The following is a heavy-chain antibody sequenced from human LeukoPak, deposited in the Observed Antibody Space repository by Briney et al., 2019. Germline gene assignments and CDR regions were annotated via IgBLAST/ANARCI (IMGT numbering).Heavy chain of an antibody. V-gene: IGHV1-18*01. CDR3: ARSDNLAAAGPGYH. Sequence: ASVKVSCKASGYTFTSYGISWVRQAPGQGLEWMGWISAYDGNTNYAQKLQGRVTMTTDTSTSTAYMELRSLRSDDTAVYYCARSDNLAAAGPGYHWGQGTLVTVSS. CDR1: GYTFTSYG. CDR2: ISAYDGNT. J-gene: IGHJ1*01. D-gene: IGHD6-13*01.